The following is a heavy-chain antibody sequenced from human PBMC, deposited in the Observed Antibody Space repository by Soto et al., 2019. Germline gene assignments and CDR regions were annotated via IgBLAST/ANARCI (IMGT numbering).Heavy chain of an antibody. V-gene: IGHV4-59*01. CDR1: GVSFSGYY. CDR2: IYYSGST. Sequence: PSETLSLTCAVYGVSFSGYYWTWIRQPPGKGLEWIGYIYYSGSTNYNPSLKSRVTISVDTSKDQFSLKLSSVTAADTAVYYCARRWGTYFDYWGQGTLVTVS. D-gene: IGHD7-27*01. J-gene: IGHJ4*02. CDR3: ARRWGTYFDY.